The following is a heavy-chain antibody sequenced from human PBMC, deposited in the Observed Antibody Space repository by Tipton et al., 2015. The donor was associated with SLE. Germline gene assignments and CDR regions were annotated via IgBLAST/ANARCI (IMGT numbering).Heavy chain of an antibody. D-gene: IGHD6-19*01. J-gene: IGHJ4*02. V-gene: IGHV4-34*01. CDR2: INHSGST. CDR1: GGSFSGYY. Sequence: TLSLTCAVYGGSFSGYYWSWIRQPPGKGLEWIGEINHSGSTNYNPSLKSRVTISVDTSKNQFSLKLSSVTAADTAVYYCARDHPVAGPFDYWGQGTLVTVSS. CDR3: ARDHPVAGPFDY.